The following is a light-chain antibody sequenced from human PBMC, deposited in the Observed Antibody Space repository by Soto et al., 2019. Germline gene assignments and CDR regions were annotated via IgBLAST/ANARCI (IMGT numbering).Light chain of an antibody. J-gene: IGKJ4*01. Sequence: EIVMTQSPATLSVSPGERATLSCRASQSVSSNLAWYQQKPGQAPRLLIYDASTRATGIPARFSGSGSGTEFILTISSLQSEDFAVYYCQQYHNWPLTFGGGTKVEIK. CDR2: DAS. CDR3: QQYHNWPLT. V-gene: IGKV3-15*01. CDR1: QSVSSN.